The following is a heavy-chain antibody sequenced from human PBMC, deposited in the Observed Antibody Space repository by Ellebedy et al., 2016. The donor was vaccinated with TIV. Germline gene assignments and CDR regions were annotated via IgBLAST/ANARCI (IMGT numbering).Heavy chain of an antibody. V-gene: IGHV3-30*03. D-gene: IGHD5/OR15-5a*01. Sequence: GESLKISCAASGFIFSSNGMHWVPQAPGKGLERAVVISYDGSNKFDADSVKGRFTISRDSSKNTLYLLMNSLRGDDTAIYYRARALNHVDTVSTAHLDCWGQGTLVTVSS. CDR3: ARALNHVDTVSTAHLDC. J-gene: IGHJ4*02. CDR1: GFIFSSNG. CDR2: ISYDGSNK.